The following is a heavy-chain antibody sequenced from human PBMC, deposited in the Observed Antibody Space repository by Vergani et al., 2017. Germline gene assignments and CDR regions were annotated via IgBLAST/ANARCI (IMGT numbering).Heavy chain of an antibody. CDR2: ITSGTGTI. V-gene: IGHV3-48*01. CDR1: GFTFSAYN. Sequence: EVQLLESGGGSVQPGESLRLSCAASGFTFSAYNMNWVRQAPGKGLEWVSYITSGTGTIYYADSVKGRFTISRDNAKNSLYLQMNSLRADDTAVYYCARDFLREASVDYWGQGTLVTVSS. CDR3: ARDFLREASVDY. D-gene: IGHD2/OR15-2a*01. J-gene: IGHJ4*02.